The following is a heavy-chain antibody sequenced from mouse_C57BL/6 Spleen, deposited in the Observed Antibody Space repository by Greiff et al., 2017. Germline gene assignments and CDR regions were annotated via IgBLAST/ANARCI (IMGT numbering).Heavy chain of an antibody. D-gene: IGHD2-3*01. CDR3: ATNCEGYLYYFDY. J-gene: IGHJ2*01. CDR2: IHPNSGST. CDR1: GYTFTSYW. V-gene: IGHV1-64*01. Sequence: VQLQQPGAELVKPGASVKLSCKASGYTFTSYWMHWVKQRPGQGLEWIGMIHPNSGSTNYNEKFKSKATLTVDKSSSTAYMQLSSLTSEDSAVXYCATNCEGYLYYFDYWGQGTTLTVSS.